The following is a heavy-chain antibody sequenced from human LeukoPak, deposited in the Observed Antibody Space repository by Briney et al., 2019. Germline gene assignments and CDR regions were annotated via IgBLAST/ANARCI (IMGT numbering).Heavy chain of an antibody. Sequence: GGSLRLSCAASGFTFSNYWMSWVRQAPGKGLEWVANINQDGSEKYYVDSVKGRFTISRDNAKNSLYLQMNSLRAEDTAVYYCAKDLVGTPQGGYWGQGTLVTVSS. CDR3: AKDLVGTPQGGY. V-gene: IGHV3-7*05. CDR1: GFTFSNYW. CDR2: INQDGSEK. J-gene: IGHJ4*02. D-gene: IGHD1-1*01.